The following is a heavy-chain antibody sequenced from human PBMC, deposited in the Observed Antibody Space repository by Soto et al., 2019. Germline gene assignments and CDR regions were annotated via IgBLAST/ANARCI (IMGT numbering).Heavy chain of an antibody. J-gene: IGHJ3*02. V-gene: IGHV4-31*03. CDR1: GGSFSSISNHY. CDR2: IYYSGST. D-gene: IGHD2-21*02. Sequence: SETLSLTCTFSGGSFSSISNHYCSWIRQPPGKGLEWIGYIYYSGSTYYNPSLKSRVTISVDTSKKQLSLNLSSVTAADTAIYYCARDTGWGGGDPHAFDIWGQGTLVTVSS. CDR3: ARDTGWGGGDPHAFDI.